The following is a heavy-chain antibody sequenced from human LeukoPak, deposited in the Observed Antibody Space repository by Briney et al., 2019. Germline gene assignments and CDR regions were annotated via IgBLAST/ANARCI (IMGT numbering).Heavy chain of an antibody. CDR1: GLTVSSNY. D-gene: IGHD3-3*01. CDR2: IYSGGST. Sequence: GGSLRLSCAASGLTVSSNYMSRVRQAPGRGLEWVSVIYSGGSTYYAESVEGRFTISRDNSKNTLYLQMNSLRADDTAVYHCAREEVKRTTIFGAAKYYYSYMDVWGKGTTVTVSS. J-gene: IGHJ6*03. CDR3: AREEVKRTTIFGAAKYYYSYMDV. V-gene: IGHV3-53*01.